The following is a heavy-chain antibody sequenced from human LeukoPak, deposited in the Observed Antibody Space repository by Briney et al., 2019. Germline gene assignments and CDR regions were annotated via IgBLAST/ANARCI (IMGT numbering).Heavy chain of an antibody. CDR1: GYTFPIYG. Sequence: ASVKVSCKASGYTFPIYGISWVRQAPGQGLEWVGWISTYHDDTNYAQKLQGRVTMTTDTSTSTAYMELRSLRSDDTAVYYCASGGYYYDSSGYRFDYWGQGTLVTVSS. CDR2: ISTYHDDT. CDR3: ASGGYYYDSSGYRFDY. D-gene: IGHD3-22*01. J-gene: IGHJ4*02. V-gene: IGHV1-18*01.